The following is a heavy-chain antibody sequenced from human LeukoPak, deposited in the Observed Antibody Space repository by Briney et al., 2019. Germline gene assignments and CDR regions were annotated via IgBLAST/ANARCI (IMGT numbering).Heavy chain of an antibody. J-gene: IGHJ4*02. CDR1: GGSISSGGYY. D-gene: IGHD1-7*01. V-gene: IGHV4-31*03. Sequence: KPSETLSLTCTVSGGSISSGGYYWSWIRQHPGKGLEWIGYIYYSGSTYYNPSLKSRVTISVDTSKNQFSLKLSSVTAADTAVYYCARRHASIRTFDYWGQGTLVTVSS. CDR2: IYYSGST. CDR3: ARRHASIRTFDY.